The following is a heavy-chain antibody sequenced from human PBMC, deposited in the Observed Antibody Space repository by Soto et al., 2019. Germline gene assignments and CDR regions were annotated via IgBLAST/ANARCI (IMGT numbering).Heavy chain of an antibody. CDR3: VRRHGLTIDAYY. CDR2: FFYGGKN. V-gene: IGHV4-39*01. CDR1: GGSISTYY. J-gene: IGHJ6*02. D-gene: IGHD3-10*01. Sequence: PSETLSLTCTVSGGSISTYYWGWMRQPPGKGLEWIASFFYGGKNYYNPSLKSRVTISVDTSKNQFSLKLTSVTAADTAVYYCVRRHGLTIDAYYWGQGTSVTSP.